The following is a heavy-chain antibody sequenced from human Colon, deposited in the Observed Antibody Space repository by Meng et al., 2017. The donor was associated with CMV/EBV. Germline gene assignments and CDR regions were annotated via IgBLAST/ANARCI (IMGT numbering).Heavy chain of an antibody. CDR1: GFTFSSYS. D-gene: IGHD2-2*01. V-gene: IGHV3-21*01. J-gene: IGHJ6*02. CDR3: ARDDIVVVPAAIAVMDV. Sequence: GESLKISCAASGFTFSSYSMNWVRQAPGKGLEWVSSISSSSSYIYYADSVKGRFTISRDNAKNSLYLQMNSLRAEDTAVYYCARDDIVVVPAAIAVMDVWGQGTTVTVSS. CDR2: ISSSSSYI.